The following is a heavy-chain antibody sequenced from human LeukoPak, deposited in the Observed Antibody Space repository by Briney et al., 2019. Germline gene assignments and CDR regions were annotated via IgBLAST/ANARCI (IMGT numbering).Heavy chain of an antibody. J-gene: IGHJ6*02. CDR1: GYTFTSYG. CDR3: ARDLPPLAAAGTYYYGMDV. Sequence: ASVKVSCMASGYTFTSYGISWVRQAPGQGLEWMGWISAYNGNTNYAQKLQGRVTMTTDTSTSTAYMELRSLRSDDTAVYYCARDLPPLAAAGTYYYGMDVWGQGTTVTVSS. V-gene: IGHV1-18*01. CDR2: ISAYNGNT. D-gene: IGHD6-13*01.